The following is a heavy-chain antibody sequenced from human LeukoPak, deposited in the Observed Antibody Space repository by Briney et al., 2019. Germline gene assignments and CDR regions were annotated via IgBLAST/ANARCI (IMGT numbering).Heavy chain of an antibody. CDR3: ARRNDFDI. J-gene: IGHJ3*02. Sequence: SETLSLTCSVSGGSISSYYWSWIRQPAGKGLERIGRIYTTGSTNYNPSLGSRVTMTVDTSKNLFSLKLSSVSAADTAIYYFARRNDFDIWGQGTMVTVSS. CDR2: IYTTGST. V-gene: IGHV4-4*07. CDR1: GGSISSYY.